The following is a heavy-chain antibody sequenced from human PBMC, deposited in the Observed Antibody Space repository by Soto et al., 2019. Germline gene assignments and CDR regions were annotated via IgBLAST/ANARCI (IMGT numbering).Heavy chain of an antibody. V-gene: IGHV4-39*01. Sequence: QLQLQESGPGLVRPSETLSLTCTVSGGSISSSSYYWGWIRQPPGKGLEWIGSIYYSGSTYYNPSLKSRFTISVDTSKNQFSLKLSSVTAADTAVYYCARSSSTYYYYYGMDVWGQGTTVTVSS. J-gene: IGHJ6*02. CDR2: IYYSGST. CDR1: GGSISSSSYY. D-gene: IGHD6-6*01. CDR3: ARSSSTYYYYYGMDV.